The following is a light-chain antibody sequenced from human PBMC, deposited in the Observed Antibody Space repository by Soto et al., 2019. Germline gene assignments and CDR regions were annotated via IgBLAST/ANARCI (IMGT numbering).Light chain of an antibody. CDR2: EVN. CDR3: SSYADTNNLV. Sequence: QSVLTQPPSASGSPGQSVTISCTGTSSDIGGYNFVSWYQQHPGKAPKLMIDEVNNRPSGVPDRFSGSKSGNTASLTVSGLQAEDEADYYCSSYADTNNLVFGGGTKLTVL. V-gene: IGLV2-8*01. J-gene: IGLJ2*01. CDR1: SSDIGGYNF.